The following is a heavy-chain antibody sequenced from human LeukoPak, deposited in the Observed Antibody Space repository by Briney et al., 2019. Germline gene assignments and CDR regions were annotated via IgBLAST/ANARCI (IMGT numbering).Heavy chain of an antibody. D-gene: IGHD6-6*01. Sequence: GGSLRLSCAASGFTFSSYAMSWVRQAPGKGLEWVSAISGSGGSTYYADSVKGRFTISRDNSKNTLYLQMNSLRAEDTAVYYCARDTVYSGSGTDYWGQGTLVTVSS. CDR3: ARDTVYSGSGTDY. V-gene: IGHV3-23*01. CDR2: ISGSGGST. CDR1: GFTFSSYA. J-gene: IGHJ4*02.